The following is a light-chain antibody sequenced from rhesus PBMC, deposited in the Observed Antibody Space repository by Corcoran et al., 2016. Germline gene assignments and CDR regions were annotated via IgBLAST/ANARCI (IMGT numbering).Light chain of an antibody. CDR1: ESVSFCGINL. CDR2: QAS. Sequence: DIVLTQSPASLAVSPGQRATITCRARESVSFCGINLIHWYQQKPGQPPKLLIYQASIKDNGVPARFSGSWSGTDFTLTINPVEADDAADYSCLQSKNSPPYSFGQGTKVKIK. CDR3: LQSKNSPPYS. J-gene: IGKJ2*01. V-gene: IGKV7-13*01.